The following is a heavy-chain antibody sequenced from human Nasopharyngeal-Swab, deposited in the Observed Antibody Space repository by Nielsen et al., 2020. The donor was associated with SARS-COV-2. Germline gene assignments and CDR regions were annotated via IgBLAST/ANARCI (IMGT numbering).Heavy chain of an antibody. J-gene: IGHJ5*02. V-gene: IGHV4-28*01. D-gene: IGHD2-15*01. CDR1: GYSIRSSNW. Sequence: LRLSCVVSGYSIRSSNWWAWIRQTPGKGLVWIGFVYYSGSTTYNPSLKNRVTMSVDTSKNQFSLKMTSVTAADTAVYYCARSFGGSPSTWFDPWGQGTLVTVSS. CDR3: ARSFGGSPSTWFDP. CDR2: VYYSGST.